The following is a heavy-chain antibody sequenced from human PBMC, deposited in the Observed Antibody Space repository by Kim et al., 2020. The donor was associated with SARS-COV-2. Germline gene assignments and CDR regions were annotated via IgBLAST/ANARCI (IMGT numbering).Heavy chain of an antibody. Sequence: GGSLRRSCAASGFSFSDYYMSWIRQAPGKGLEWISYISSTSSSTSYADSVRGRFTIYRDNAKNSLYLEMNSLRAEDTAVYYCATGRNSWYLWYFDYWGQGTLVTVSS. V-gene: IGHV3-11*06. D-gene: IGHD6-13*01. CDR1: GFSFSDYY. J-gene: IGHJ4*02. CDR2: ISSTSSST. CDR3: ATGRNSWYLWYFDY.